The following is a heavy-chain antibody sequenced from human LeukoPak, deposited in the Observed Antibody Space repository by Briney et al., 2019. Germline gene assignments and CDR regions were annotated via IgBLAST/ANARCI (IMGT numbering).Heavy chain of an antibody. D-gene: IGHD3-16*01. CDR1: GWSFSGYY. CDR3: TRGAGWLIDY. Sequence: SETLSLTCAVYGWSFSGYYWSWIRQPPGKGLEWIGYFYNSGRSTYNPSLKSRVTISADTSKNHFSLKLISVTTADTAVYYCTRGAGWLIDYWGQGILVTVSS. CDR2: FYNSGRS. J-gene: IGHJ4*02. V-gene: IGHV4-59*01.